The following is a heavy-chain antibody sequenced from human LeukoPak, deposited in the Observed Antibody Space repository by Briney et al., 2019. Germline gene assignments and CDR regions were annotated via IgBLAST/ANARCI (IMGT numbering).Heavy chain of an antibody. Sequence: PGGSLRLSCAASGFTFSTYEMNWVRQAPGKGLEWVSYITDSGRTIYYADSVKGRFTISRGNAKNSLFLQMNSLRAEDTAVYYCARGEVVTASLPDYFYYYMDVWGKGTTVTISS. J-gene: IGHJ6*03. CDR3: ARGEVVTASLPDYFYYYMDV. V-gene: IGHV3-48*03. CDR2: ITDSGRTI. CDR1: GFTFSTYE. D-gene: IGHD2-21*02.